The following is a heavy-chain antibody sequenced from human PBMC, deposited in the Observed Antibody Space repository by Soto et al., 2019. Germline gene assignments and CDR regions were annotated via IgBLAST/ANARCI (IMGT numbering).Heavy chain of an antibody. CDR3: ARVERRITIFGVVTPGYGMDV. CDR1: GYTFTGYY. V-gene: IGHV1-2*04. D-gene: IGHD3-3*01. Sequence: QVQLVQSGAEVKKPGASVKVSCKASGYTFTGYYMHWVRQAPGQGLEWMGWINPNSGGTNYAQKLQGWVTMTRDTSISTAYMELSRLRSDDTAVYYCARVERRITIFGVVTPGYGMDVWGQGTTVTVSS. CDR2: INPNSGGT. J-gene: IGHJ6*02.